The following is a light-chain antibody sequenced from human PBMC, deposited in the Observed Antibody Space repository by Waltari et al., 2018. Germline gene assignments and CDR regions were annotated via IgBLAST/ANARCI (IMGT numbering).Light chain of an antibody. CDR1: QDIRKY. CDR2: DAS. Sequence: DIQMTQSPSSLSAYVGDRVTITCQASQDIRKYLNWYQQIPGKAPQLLIYDASILETGVPSRFSGSGSGTHFTFTINTLQPEDIATYYCQQYDDLPLTFGGGTKVEIK. CDR3: QQYDDLPLT. J-gene: IGKJ4*01. V-gene: IGKV1-33*01.